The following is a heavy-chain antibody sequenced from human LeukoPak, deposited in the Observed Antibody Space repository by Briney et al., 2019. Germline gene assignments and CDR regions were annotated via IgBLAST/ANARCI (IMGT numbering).Heavy chain of an antibody. D-gene: IGHD2-2*02. J-gene: IGHJ6*03. Sequence: SETLSLTCTVSGGSISSGDYYWSWIRQPPGKGLEWIGYIYYSGSTYYNPSLKSRVTISVDTSKNQFSLKLSSVTAADTAVYYCCRELPSRGYCSSCSCYIYYYYYYMDVWGEGTTVTGS. CDR3: CRELPSRGYCSSCSCYIYYYYYYMDV. CDR2: IYYSGST. V-gene: IGHV4-30-4*08. CDR1: GGSISSGDYY.